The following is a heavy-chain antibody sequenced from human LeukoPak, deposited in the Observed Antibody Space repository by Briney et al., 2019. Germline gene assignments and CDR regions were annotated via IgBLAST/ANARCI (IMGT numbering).Heavy chain of an antibody. CDR3: ARDRGYYFDY. J-gene: IGHJ4*02. Sequence: GGSLRLSWAASGFAFNTYSMNWVRQAPGKGLEWVSFISSSSTTIYYTASVKGRFTISRDNAKNSLYLQMNSLREEDTAVCYCARDRGYYFDYWGQGTLVTVSS. CDR1: GFAFNTYS. D-gene: IGHD3-22*01. V-gene: IGHV3-48*02. CDR2: ISSSSTTI.